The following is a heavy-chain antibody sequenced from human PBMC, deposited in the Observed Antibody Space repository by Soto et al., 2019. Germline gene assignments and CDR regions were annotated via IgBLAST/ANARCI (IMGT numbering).Heavy chain of an antibody. D-gene: IGHD2-2*02. J-gene: IGHJ6*03. CDR1: GDSFNDYY. Sequence: ASVKVSCKTSGDSFNDYYIHWVRQAPGQGLEWMGWINPNGGVTKYAQKFQGRVTVTRDTSIRTVYMELSSLRSDDTAVYYCARESGGASATLDYQQCYTDGSCKAPTVT. V-gene: IGHV1-2*02. CDR2: INPNGGVT. CDR3: ARESGGASATLDYQQCYTDG.